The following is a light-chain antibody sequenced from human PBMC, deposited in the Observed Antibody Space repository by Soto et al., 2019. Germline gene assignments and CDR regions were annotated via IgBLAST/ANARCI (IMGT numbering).Light chain of an antibody. CDR3: QQLFMYPPT. Sequence: DIQMTQYPSTLSASVGERVTISCRASQSVNHWLAWYQRKPGKAPKLLIYGASTLQSGVPSRFGGSGSGTDFTLTVSSLQPEDFATYYCQQLFMYPPTFGPGTKVDIK. V-gene: IGKV1-5*01. CDR1: QSVNHW. CDR2: GAS. J-gene: IGKJ3*01.